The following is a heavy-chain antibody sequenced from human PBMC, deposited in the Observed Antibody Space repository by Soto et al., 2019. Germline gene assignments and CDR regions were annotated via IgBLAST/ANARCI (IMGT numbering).Heavy chain of an antibody. D-gene: IGHD3-10*01. CDR2: IFYTGST. CDR1: GGSISSGVYY. V-gene: IGHV4-31*03. Sequence: SETLSLTCTVSGGSISSGVYYWSWIRQHPGKGLDWIGYIFYTGSTYYNPSLKSRVTMSVDTSKNQFSLKLSSVTAADTAVYYCAGDSVPIPISGSAPGGQGTWDTVFS. J-gene: IGHJ5*02. CDR3: AGDSVPIPISGSAP.